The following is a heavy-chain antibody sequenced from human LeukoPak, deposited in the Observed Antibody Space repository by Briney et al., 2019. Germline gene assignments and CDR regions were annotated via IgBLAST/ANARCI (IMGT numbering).Heavy chain of an antibody. Sequence: ASVKVSCKVSGYTLTESSMHWVRQAPGKGLEWMGGFDPEDGETIYAQKFQGRVTMTEDTSTDTAYMELSSLRSEDTAVYYCATGGGGYDSSFDYWGQGTLVTVSS. V-gene: IGHV1-24*01. D-gene: IGHD5-12*01. CDR1: GYTLTESS. CDR2: FDPEDGET. CDR3: ATGGGGYDSSFDY. J-gene: IGHJ4*02.